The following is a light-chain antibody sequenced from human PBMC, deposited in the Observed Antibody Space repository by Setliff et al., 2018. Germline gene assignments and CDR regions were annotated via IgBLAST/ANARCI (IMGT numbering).Light chain of an antibody. CDR2: DVI. V-gene: IGLV2-14*03. Sequence: VLTQPASVSGSPGQTIILSCTGTGSDVGGYDYISWYQLHPGKVPKLMIYDVINRPSGVSDRFSGSKSGNTASLTISGLQAEDEATYYCISYLYSQTLYVFGTGTKATVL. CDR1: GSDVGGYDY. CDR3: ISYLYSQTLYV. J-gene: IGLJ1*01.